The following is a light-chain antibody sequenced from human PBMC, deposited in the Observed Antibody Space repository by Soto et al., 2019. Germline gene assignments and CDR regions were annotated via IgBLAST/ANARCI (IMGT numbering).Light chain of an antibody. CDR3: QQRSNWPIG. J-gene: IGKJ5*01. V-gene: IGKV3-11*01. CDR1: QSVSSY. Sequence: EIVLTQSPATLSLSPGERATLSCRASQSVSSYLAWYQQKPGQAPRLLIYDASNRATGIPARFSGSGSGTDFTLTIRSLEPEDFAVYYCQQRSNWPIGFGQGTRLEIK. CDR2: DAS.